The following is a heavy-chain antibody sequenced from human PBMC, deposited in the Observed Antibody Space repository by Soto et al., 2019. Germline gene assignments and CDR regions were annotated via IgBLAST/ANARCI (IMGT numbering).Heavy chain of an antibody. V-gene: IGHV1-46*01. D-gene: IGHD3-22*01. CDR2: INPSGGST. Sequence: GASVKVSCKASGYTFTSYYMHWVRQAPGQGLEWTGIINPSGGSTSYAQKFQGRVTMTRDTSTSTVYMELSSLRSEDTAVYYCARERAPNYYDSSGHDAFDIWGQGTMVTVSS. J-gene: IGHJ3*02. CDR1: GYTFTSYY. CDR3: ARERAPNYYDSSGHDAFDI.